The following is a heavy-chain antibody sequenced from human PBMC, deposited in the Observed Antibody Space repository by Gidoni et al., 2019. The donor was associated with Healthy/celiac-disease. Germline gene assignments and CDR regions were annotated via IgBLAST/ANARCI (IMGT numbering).Heavy chain of an antibody. V-gene: IGHV4-34*01. CDR3: ARARPMVRGVILPRIAFDI. CDR1: GGSFSGYY. J-gene: IGHJ3*02. D-gene: IGHD3-10*01. Sequence: QVQLQQWGAGLLKPSETLSLTCAVYGGSFSGYYWSWIRQPPGKGLEWIGEINHSGSTNYNPSLKSRVTISVDTSKNQFSLKLSSVTAADTAVYYCARARPMVRGVILPRIAFDIWGQGTMVTVSS. CDR2: INHSGST.